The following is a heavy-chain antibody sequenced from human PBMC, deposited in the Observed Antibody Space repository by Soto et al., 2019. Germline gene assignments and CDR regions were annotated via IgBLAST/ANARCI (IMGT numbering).Heavy chain of an antibody. V-gene: IGHV4-34*01. CDR3: ARLVVIGNWFDP. D-gene: IGHD2-8*02. CDR1: GGSFSGYY. Sequence: PSETLSLTCAVYGGSFSGYYWSWIRQPPGKGLEWIGEINDSGSTNYNPSLKSRVTISVDTSKNQFPLKLSSVTAADTAVYYCARLVVIGNWFDPWGQGTLVTVSS. J-gene: IGHJ5*02. CDR2: INDSGST.